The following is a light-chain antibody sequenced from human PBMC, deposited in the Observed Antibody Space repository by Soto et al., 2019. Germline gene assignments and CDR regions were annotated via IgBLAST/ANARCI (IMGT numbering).Light chain of an antibody. V-gene: IGKV3-11*01. Sequence: EIVLTQSPATLSLSPGERATLSCRASQSVSNYLAWYQQKAGQAPRLLIYDASNRATGIPARFSGSGSVTDFTLTISSLEPVDFAVYYCQQRSNWPPLTFGGGTKVEIK. J-gene: IGKJ4*01. CDR2: DAS. CDR1: QSVSNY. CDR3: QQRSNWPPLT.